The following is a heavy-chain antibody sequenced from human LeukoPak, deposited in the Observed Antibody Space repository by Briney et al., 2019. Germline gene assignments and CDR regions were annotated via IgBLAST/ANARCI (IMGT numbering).Heavy chain of an antibody. J-gene: IGHJ3*02. CDR3: AKDKDSSGWSAFDI. V-gene: IGHV3-30*18. CDR1: GFTFSSYG. CDR2: ISYDGSNK. Sequence: PGGSLRLSCAASGFTFSSYGMHWVRQGPGTGLEWVAVISYDGSNKYYADSVKGRFTISRDNSKNTLYLQMNSLRAEDMDVYYCAKDKDSSGWSAFDIWGQGTMVTVSS. D-gene: IGHD6-19*01.